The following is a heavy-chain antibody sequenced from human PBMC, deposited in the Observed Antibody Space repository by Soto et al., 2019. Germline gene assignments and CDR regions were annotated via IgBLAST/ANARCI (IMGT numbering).Heavy chain of an antibody. D-gene: IGHD2-15*01. CDR1: GFIVSDTY. CDR3: AREPRYCRGGSCSITGDAYDI. CDR2: ISNRGDT. Sequence: EVHLVESGGGLVQPGGSLRLSCTASGFIVSDTYVNWVRQAPGKGLEWVSVISNRGDTHYADSVRGRFSLSRAISDNTLHLQMNNLRVEDTAVYYCAREPRYCRGGSCSITGDAYDIWGQGTMVTVSS. V-gene: IGHV3-66*01. J-gene: IGHJ3*02.